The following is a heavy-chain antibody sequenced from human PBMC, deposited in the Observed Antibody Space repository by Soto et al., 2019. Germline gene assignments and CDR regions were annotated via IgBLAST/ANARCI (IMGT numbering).Heavy chain of an antibody. J-gene: IGHJ5*02. V-gene: IGHV4-31*03. Sequence: PSETLSLTCTVSGGSISSGGYYWSWIRQHPGKGLEWFGYIYYSGSTYYNPSLKSRVTISVDTSKNQFSLKLSSVTAADTAVYYCARGKGIAAAQLTPGEVNWFDPWGQGTLLTVSS. CDR2: IYYSGST. D-gene: IGHD6-13*01. CDR1: GGSISSGGYY. CDR3: ARGKGIAAAQLTPGEVNWFDP.